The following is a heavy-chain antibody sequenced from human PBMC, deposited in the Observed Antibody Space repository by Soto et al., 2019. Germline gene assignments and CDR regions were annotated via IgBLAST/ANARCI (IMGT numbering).Heavy chain of an antibody. CDR2: IWFDGNNK. V-gene: IGHV3-33*01. D-gene: IGHD1-26*01. CDR3: ARDGTFGGSYHISFHY. J-gene: IGHJ4*02. CDR1: GFTFTNYA. Sequence: GGSLRLSCAASGFTFTNYAMHWVRQAPGKGLEWVAFIWFDGNNKYYADSVKGRFTISRDNSKNTLYLQMNSLRAEDTAVYFCARDGTFGGSYHISFHYWGQGTLVTVSS.